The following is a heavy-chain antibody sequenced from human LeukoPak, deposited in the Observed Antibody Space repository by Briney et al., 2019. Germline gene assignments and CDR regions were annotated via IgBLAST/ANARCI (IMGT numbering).Heavy chain of an antibody. Sequence: GRSLRLSCAASGFTFSSYGMHWVRQAPGKGLEWVSFISGTGGTTFYADSVKGRFTISRDNSENTLYLQMNSLRDDDTAVYYCAKHVPFGDYWGQGTLVTVSS. CDR2: ISGTGGTT. CDR3: AKHVPFGDY. CDR1: GFTFSSYG. V-gene: IGHV3-23*01. J-gene: IGHJ4*02. D-gene: IGHD3-10*01.